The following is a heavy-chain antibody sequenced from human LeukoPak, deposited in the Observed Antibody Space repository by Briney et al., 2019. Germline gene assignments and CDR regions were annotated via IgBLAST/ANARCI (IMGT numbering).Heavy chain of an antibody. J-gene: IGHJ3*02. CDR1: GYSFTVYY. CDR2: INPSSGGT. V-gene: IGHV1-2*02. CDR3: AREDASAFDI. Sequence: ASVKVSCMASGYSFTVYYMHWVRPVPGQGLEWMGWINPSSGGTKFAQKFQGRVTITRDKSISTAYMELSRLRSDDTAVYYCAREDASAFDIWGQGTMVTVSS.